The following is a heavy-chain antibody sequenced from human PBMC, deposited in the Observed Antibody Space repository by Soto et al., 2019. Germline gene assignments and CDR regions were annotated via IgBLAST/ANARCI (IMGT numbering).Heavy chain of an antibody. CDR2: NYYSGIT. J-gene: IGHJ6*02. V-gene: IGHV4-31*03. CDR3: ARGSSIAGLYYGMDV. Sequence: QVQLQESGPGLVKPSQTLSLTCTVSGGSISSGGYYWTWIRQHPGKGLEWIGYNYYSGITYYNPSLKGRVTXSXXXSXXQFSLKLSSVTAADTAVYYCARGSSIAGLYYGMDVWGQGTTVTVSS. CDR1: GGSISSGGYY. D-gene: IGHD6-6*01.